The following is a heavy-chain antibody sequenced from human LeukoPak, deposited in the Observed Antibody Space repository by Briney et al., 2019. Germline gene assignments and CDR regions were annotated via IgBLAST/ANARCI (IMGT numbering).Heavy chain of an antibody. D-gene: IGHD2-15*01. Sequence: SETLSLTCTVSGGSISSGSYYWSWIRQPAGKGLEWIGRIFASGSTDYNPSLKSRVTISADTSKNQFSLKLSSVTAADTAVYYCAAYCSGGSCYSDSDYWGQGTLVTVSS. CDR3: AAYCSGGSCYSDSDY. J-gene: IGHJ4*02. CDR2: IFASGST. CDR1: GGSISSGSYY. V-gene: IGHV4-61*02.